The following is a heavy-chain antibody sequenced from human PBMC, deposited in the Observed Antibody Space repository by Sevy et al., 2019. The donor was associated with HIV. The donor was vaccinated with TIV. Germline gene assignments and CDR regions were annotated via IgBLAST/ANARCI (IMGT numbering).Heavy chain of an antibody. Sequence: GGSLRLSCAASGFTFSRYAMRWVRQAPGKGLEWVAFIRDDGSTKYYTESVKGLFTISRDNSKNTLYLQMNSLRTKDADVYYCAQGPSPMITFGGYADYWGQGTLVTVSS. D-gene: IGHD3-16*01. CDR1: GFTFSRYA. CDR2: IRDDGSTK. V-gene: IGHV3-30*02. J-gene: IGHJ4*02. CDR3: AQGPSPMITFGGYADY.